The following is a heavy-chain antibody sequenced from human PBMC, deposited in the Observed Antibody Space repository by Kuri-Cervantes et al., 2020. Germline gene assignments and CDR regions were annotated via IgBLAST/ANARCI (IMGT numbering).Heavy chain of an antibody. CDR3: AKDQEGQYCSSTSCPSGADGMDV. V-gene: IGHV3-30*18. CDR1: GFTFSSYW. J-gene: IGHJ6*02. D-gene: IGHD2-2*01. CDR2: ISYDGRNK. Sequence: GGSLRLSCAASGFTFSSYWMSWVRQAPGKGLEWVAVISYDGRNKYYADSVKGRFTISRDNSRNTLFLQMNSLRAEDTAVYYCAKDQEGQYCSSTSCPSGADGMDVWGQGTTVTVSS.